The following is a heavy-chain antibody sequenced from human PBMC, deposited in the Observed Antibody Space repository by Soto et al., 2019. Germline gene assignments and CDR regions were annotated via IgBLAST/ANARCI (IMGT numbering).Heavy chain of an antibody. J-gene: IGHJ4*02. CDR2: ISGSCGST. CDR3: AKEGEHSSGWANFDY. D-gene: IGHD6-19*01. Sequence: EVQLLESGGGLVQPGGSLRLSCAASGFTFSSYAMSWVRQAPGKGLEWVSAISGSCGSTYYADSVKGRFTISRDNSKNTLYLQMTSLRAEDTAVYYCAKEGEHSSGWANFDYWVQGILVTVSS. V-gene: IGHV3-23*01. CDR1: GFTFSSYA.